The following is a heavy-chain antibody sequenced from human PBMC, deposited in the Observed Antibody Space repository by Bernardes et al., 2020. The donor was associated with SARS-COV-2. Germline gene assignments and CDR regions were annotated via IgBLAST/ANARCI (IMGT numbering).Heavy chain of an antibody. D-gene: IGHD3-3*01. V-gene: IGHV4-39*01. CDR3: ARRIQSITIFGVVTDYFDY. Sequence: SETLSLTCTVSGGSISSSSYYWGWIRQPPGKGLVWIGSIYYSGSTYYNPSLKSRVTISVDTSKNQFSLKLSSVTAADTAVYYCARRIQSITIFGVVTDYFDYWGQGTLVTVSS. CDR2: IYYSGST. CDR1: GGSISSSSYY. J-gene: IGHJ4*02.